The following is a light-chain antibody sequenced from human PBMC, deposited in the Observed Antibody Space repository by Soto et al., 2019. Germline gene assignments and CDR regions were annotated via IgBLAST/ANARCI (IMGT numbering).Light chain of an antibody. CDR3: SSYTSSTTWV. J-gene: IGLJ3*02. Sequence: QSALTQPASVSGSPGQSITISCTGTSRDVGAYDYVSWYLQYPDKAPQLLIYGVSNRPSGVSSRFSGSKSGNTASLTISALQAEVEADYYCSSYTSSTTWVFGGGTKLTVL. CDR1: SRDVGAYDY. CDR2: GVS. V-gene: IGLV2-14*01.